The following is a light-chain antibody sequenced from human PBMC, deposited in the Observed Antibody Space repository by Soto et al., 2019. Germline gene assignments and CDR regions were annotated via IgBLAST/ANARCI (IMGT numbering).Light chain of an antibody. J-gene: IGLJ2*01. CDR3: QAWDTSSGGVV. Sequence: SSELTQPPSVSVSPGQTASITCSGDNLGDKYACWYQQKPGQSPTLIIYQDSKRPSGIPERFSGSNSGNTATLTISGTQAMDEADYCCQAWDTSSGGVVFGRGTKLTVL. CDR1: NLGDKY. V-gene: IGLV3-1*01. CDR2: QDS.